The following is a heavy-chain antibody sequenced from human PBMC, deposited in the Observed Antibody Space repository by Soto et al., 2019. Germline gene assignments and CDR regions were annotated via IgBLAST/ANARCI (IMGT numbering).Heavy chain of an antibody. CDR3: ARVSRYGDGKYYFDY. D-gene: IGHD4-17*01. CDR1: GGSISSGDYY. Sequence: QVQLQESGPGLVKPSQTLSLTCTVSGGSISSGDYYWSWIRQPPGKGLEWIGDIYYSGSTYYNPSLKTRLTIRVDTSKNQFSLKLSSMTAADTAVYYCARVSRYGDGKYYFDYWGQGTLVTVSS. J-gene: IGHJ4*02. CDR2: IYYSGST. V-gene: IGHV4-30-4*01.